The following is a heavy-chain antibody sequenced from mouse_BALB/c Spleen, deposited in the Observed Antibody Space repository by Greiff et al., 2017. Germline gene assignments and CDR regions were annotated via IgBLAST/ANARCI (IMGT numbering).Heavy chain of an antibody. V-gene: IGHV5-4*02. Sequence: EVMLVESGGGLVKPGGSLKLSCAASGFTFSDYYMYWVRQTPEKRLEWVATISDGGSYTYYPDSVKGRFTISRDNAKNNLYLQMSSLKSEDTAMYYCARDRGYYRSYYAMDYWGQGTSVTVSS. CDR1: GFTFSDYY. J-gene: IGHJ4*01. D-gene: IGHD2-14*01. CDR2: ISDGGSYT. CDR3: ARDRGYYRSYYAMDY.